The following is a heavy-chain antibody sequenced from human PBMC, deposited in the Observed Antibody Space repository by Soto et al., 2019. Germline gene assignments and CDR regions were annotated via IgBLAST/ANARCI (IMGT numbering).Heavy chain of an antibody. CDR2: ISWNSGSI. J-gene: IGHJ6*02. V-gene: IGHV3-9*01. D-gene: IGHD4-4*01. CDR1: GFTFDDYA. CDR3: ASLTTVTRRYYYYYGMDV. Sequence: GGSLRLSCAASGFTFDDYAMHWVRQAPGKGLEWVSGISWNSGSIGYADSVKGRFTISRDNSKNTLYLQMNSLRAEDTAVYYCASLTTVTRRYYYYYGMDVWGQGTTVTVSS.